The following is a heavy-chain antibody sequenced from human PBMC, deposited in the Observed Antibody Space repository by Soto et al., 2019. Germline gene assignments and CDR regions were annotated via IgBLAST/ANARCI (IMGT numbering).Heavy chain of an antibody. CDR3: ARDLRSGYDYLGDYYYGMDV. Sequence: QVQLVQSGAEVKKPGSSVKVSCKASGGTFSSYAISWVRQAPGQGLEWMGGIIPIFGTANYAQKFQGRVTITADESTSTAYMELSSLRSEDTAVYYCARDLRSGYDYLGDYYYGMDVWGQGTTVTVSS. CDR2: IIPIFGTA. V-gene: IGHV1-69*01. J-gene: IGHJ6*02. D-gene: IGHD5-12*01. CDR1: GGTFSSYA.